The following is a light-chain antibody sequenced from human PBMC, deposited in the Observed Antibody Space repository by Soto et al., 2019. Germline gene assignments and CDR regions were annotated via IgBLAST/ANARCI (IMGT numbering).Light chain of an antibody. CDR3: QEYSKWPSRT. CDR1: QSVPRSY. J-gene: IGKJ1*01. Sequence: EIVMTQAPATLSLSPRERATLSCRASQSVPRSYLAWYQQKPGQAPRLLIYGASTRATGIPARFSGSGSGTEFTLTISSLQSEAFAVYYCQEYSKWPSRTFGPGTKVDIK. V-gene: IGKV3-15*01. CDR2: GAS.